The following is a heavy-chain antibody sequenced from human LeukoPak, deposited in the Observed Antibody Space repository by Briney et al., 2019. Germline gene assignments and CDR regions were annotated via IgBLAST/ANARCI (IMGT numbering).Heavy chain of an antibody. D-gene: IGHD5-12*01. CDR3: ARDLGHTGYDLYDY. CDR2: MKQDGSEK. Sequence: GGSLRLSCVASEFTFNSYAMTWVRQAPGKGLEWVANMKQDGSEKYYVDSVKGRLTISRDNAKNSLYLEMNSLRVEDTAVYYCARDLGHTGYDLYDYWGQGTLVTVSS. CDR1: EFTFNSYA. J-gene: IGHJ4*02. V-gene: IGHV3-7*01.